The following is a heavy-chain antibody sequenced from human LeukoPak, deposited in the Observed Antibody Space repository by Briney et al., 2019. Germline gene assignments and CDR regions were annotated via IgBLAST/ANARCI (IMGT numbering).Heavy chain of an antibody. J-gene: IGHJ4*02. CDR2: ISHSGTT. CDR1: GGSIRTYS. D-gene: IGHD6-19*01. V-gene: IGHV4-59*08. CDR3: ARWDDSAWAFGS. Sequence: SETLSLTCIVSGGSIRTYSWNWIRQAPGKGLEWIGYISHSGTTSYRSSLKSRVTISVDTSKNQLSLKLASVIAADTAVYFCARWDDSAWAFGSWGPGTLVTVPS.